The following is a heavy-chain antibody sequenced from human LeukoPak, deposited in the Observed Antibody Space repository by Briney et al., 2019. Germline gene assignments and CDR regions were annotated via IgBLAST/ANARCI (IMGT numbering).Heavy chain of an antibody. CDR1: GGSISSGGYY. D-gene: IGHD3-10*01. CDR2: IYYSGST. CDR3: ARAITMVRGVDY. Sequence: SETLSLTCQVSGGSISSGGYYWSWIRQHPGKGLEWIGYIYYSGSTYYNPSLKSRVTTSVDTSENQFSLKLSSVTAADTAVYYCARAITMVRGVDYWGQGTLVTVSS. V-gene: IGHV4-31*03. J-gene: IGHJ4*02.